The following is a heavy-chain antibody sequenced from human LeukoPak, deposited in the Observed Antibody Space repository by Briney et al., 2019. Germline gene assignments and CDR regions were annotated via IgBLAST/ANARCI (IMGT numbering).Heavy chain of an antibody. Sequence: GGSLRLSCAASGNYWMHWVRQVPGKGLVWVSHINSDGSWTSYADSVKGRFTISKDNAKNTVYLQMNSLRAEDTAVYYCVSFYETYWGRGTLITVSS. J-gene: IGHJ4*02. CDR2: INSDGSWT. CDR3: VSFYETY. D-gene: IGHD2/OR15-2a*01. CDR1: GNYW. V-gene: IGHV3-74*01.